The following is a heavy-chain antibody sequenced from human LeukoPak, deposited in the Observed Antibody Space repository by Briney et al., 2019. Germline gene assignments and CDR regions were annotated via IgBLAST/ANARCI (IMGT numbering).Heavy chain of an antibody. CDR3: ARLRGYSHGYGVFDY. J-gene: IGHJ4*02. D-gene: IGHD5-18*01. V-gene: IGHV4-39*01. CDR2: IYYSGST. Sequence: SETLSLTCTVSGGSISSSSYYWGWIRQPPGKGLEWIGSIYYSGSTYYNPSLKSRVTISVDTSKNQFSMKLSSVTAADTAVYYCARLRGYSHGYGVFDYWGQGTLVTVSS. CDR1: GGSISSSSYY.